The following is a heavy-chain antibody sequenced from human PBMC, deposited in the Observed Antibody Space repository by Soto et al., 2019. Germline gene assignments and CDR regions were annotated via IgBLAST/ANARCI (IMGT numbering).Heavy chain of an antibody. CDR3: ARTLGMPSPWFDP. CDR1: GGSVSSASYY. D-gene: IGHD7-27*01. V-gene: IGHV4-61*01. J-gene: IGHJ5*02. CDR2: IYYSGTT. Sequence: SETLSLTCTVSGGSVSSASYYWSWIRQPPGKGLEWIGYIYYSGTTNYNPSLKSRVTISVDTSKKQLSLKLSSVTAADTAVYYCARTLGMPSPWFDPWGRGTLVTVSS.